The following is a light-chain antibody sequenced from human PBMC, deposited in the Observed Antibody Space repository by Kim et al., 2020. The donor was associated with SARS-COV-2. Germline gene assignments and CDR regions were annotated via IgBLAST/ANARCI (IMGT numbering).Light chain of an antibody. Sequence: QSVLTQPPSVSAAPGQKVTISCSGRSSNIGNNYVSWYQQLPGTAPKLLIHDNDRRPSGIPDRFSGSKSGTSATLGITGLQTGDEADYYCGTWDTSLSAGVFGGGTQLTFL. CDR1: SSNIGNNY. CDR2: DND. CDR3: GTWDTSLSAGV. V-gene: IGLV1-51*01. J-gene: IGLJ3*02.